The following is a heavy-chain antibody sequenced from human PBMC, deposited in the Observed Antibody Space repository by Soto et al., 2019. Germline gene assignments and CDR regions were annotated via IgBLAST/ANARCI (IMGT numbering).Heavy chain of an antibody. Sequence: PGGSLRLSCAASGFTFSSYGMHWVRQAPGKGLQWVSLISWDGGSTYYADSVKGRFTISRDNSKNSLYLQMNSLRTEDTALYYCAIDIDKYYYYYGMAVWGQGTTVTVSS. CDR3: AIDIDKYYYYYGMAV. CDR1: GFTFSSYG. V-gene: IGHV3-43*02. CDR2: ISWDGGST. J-gene: IGHJ6*02.